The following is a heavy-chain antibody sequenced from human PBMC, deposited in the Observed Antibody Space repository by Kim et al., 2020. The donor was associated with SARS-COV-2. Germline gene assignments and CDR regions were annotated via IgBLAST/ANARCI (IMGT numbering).Heavy chain of an antibody. Sequence: GGSLRLSCAASGFTFSSYGMHWVRQAPGKGLEWVAVIWYDGSNKYYADSVKGRFTISRDNSKNTLYLQMNSLRAEDTAVYYCAKDSEDIVVVPAAMMGPYGSSSWYYFDYWGQGTLVTVSS. CDR2: IWYDGSNK. CDR3: AKDSEDIVVVPAAMMGPYGSSSWYYFDY. D-gene: IGHD2-2*01. CDR1: GFTFSSYG. J-gene: IGHJ4*02. V-gene: IGHV3-33*06.